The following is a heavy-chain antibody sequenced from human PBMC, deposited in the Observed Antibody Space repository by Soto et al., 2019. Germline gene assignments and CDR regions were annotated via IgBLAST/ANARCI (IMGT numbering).Heavy chain of an antibody. Sequence: GGSLRLSCAASGFTFSSYWMHWVRQAPGKGLVWVSRLNSDGSSTSYADSVKGRFTISRDNAKNTLYLQMNSLRAEDTAVYYCARVISGFPFDYWGQGTLVTVSS. CDR1: GFTFSSYW. V-gene: IGHV3-74*01. CDR2: LNSDGSST. CDR3: ARVISGFPFDY. D-gene: IGHD3-22*01. J-gene: IGHJ4*02.